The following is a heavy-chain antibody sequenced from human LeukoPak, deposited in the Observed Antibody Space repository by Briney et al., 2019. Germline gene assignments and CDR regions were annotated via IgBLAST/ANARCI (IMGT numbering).Heavy chain of an antibody. CDR1: GGSISSYY. D-gene: IGHD4-17*01. Sequence: PSETLSLTCTVSGGSISSYYWSWIRQPAGKGLEWIGRIYTSGSTNYNPSLKSRVTMSVDTSKNQFSLKLSSVTAADTAVYYCARDRSYGFKGYYYSGMEVWAKGPRSPSP. CDR3: ARDRSYGFKGYYYSGMEV. V-gene: IGHV4-4*07. J-gene: IGHJ6*02. CDR2: IYTSGST.